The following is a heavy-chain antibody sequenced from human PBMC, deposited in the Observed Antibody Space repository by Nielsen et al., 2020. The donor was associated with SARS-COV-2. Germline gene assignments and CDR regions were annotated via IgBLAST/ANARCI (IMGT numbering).Heavy chain of an antibody. D-gene: IGHD3-10*01. CDR3: ASSPMVRGVIGWRAAFDI. V-gene: IGHV1-2*06. J-gene: IGHJ3*02. CDR1: GYTFTGYY. CDR2: INPNSGGT. Sequence: ASVKVSCKASGYTFTGYYMHWVRQAPGQGLEWMGRINPNSGGTNYAQKFQGRVTMTRDTSTSTVYMELSSLRSEDTAVYYCASSPMVRGVIGWRAAFDIWGQGTMVTVSS.